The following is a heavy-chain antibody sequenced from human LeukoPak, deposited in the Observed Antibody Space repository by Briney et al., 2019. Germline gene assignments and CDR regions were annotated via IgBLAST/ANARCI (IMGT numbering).Heavy chain of an antibody. J-gene: IGHJ4*02. V-gene: IGHV3-49*04. CDR1: GFTFGDSA. D-gene: IGHD3-9*01. CDR3: TRDSRGEVLRYFDWLLYSDY. CDR2: IRSKAYGGTT. Sequence: PGRSLRLSCTASGFTFGDSAMNWVRQAPGKGLEWVGFIRSKAYGGTTEYAASVKGRFTISRDDSKSIAYLQMNSLKTEDTAVYYCTRDSRGEVLRYFDWLLYSDYWGQGTLVTVSS.